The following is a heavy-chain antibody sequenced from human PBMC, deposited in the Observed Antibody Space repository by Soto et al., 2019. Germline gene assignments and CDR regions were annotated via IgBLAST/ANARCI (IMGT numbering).Heavy chain of an antibody. J-gene: IGHJ6*02. CDR2: INHSGST. CDR3: ARGAHRYYYGSGSHGGAV. V-gene: IGHV4-34*01. Sequence: NPSETLSLTCAVYGGSFSGYYWSWIRQPPGKGLEWIGEINHSGSTNCNPSLKSRVTISVDTSKNQFSLKLSSVTAADTAVYYCARGAHRYYYGSGSHGGAVWGRGTTVTVSS. CDR1: GGSFSGYY. D-gene: IGHD3-10*01.